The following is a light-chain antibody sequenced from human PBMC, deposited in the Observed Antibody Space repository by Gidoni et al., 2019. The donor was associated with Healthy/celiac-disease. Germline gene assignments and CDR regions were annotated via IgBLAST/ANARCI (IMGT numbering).Light chain of an antibody. Sequence: DLQMTQSPSTLSASVGDRVTITCRASQSISSWLAWYQQKPGKAPKLLIYKASSLESGVPSRFSGSGSGTEFNLTISSLQPDDFATYYCQQYNSYSWTFGQGTKVEIK. CDR3: QQYNSYSWT. CDR1: QSISSW. CDR2: KAS. J-gene: IGKJ1*01. V-gene: IGKV1-5*03.